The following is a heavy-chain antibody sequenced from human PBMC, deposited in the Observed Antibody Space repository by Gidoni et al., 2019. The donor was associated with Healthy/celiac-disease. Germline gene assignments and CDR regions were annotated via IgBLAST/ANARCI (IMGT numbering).Heavy chain of an antibody. CDR1: GFTFSSYA. J-gene: IGHJ6*02. D-gene: IGHD3-3*01. CDR2: ISHDGSNK. CDR3: ARDRRRYDFWSGYGMDV. V-gene: IGHV3-30-3*01. Sequence: QVQLVESGGGVVQPGRSLRLSCAASGFTFSSYAMHWVRQAPGKGLEWVAVISHDGSNKYYADSVKGRFTISRDNSKNTLYLQMNSLRAEDTAVYYCARDRRRYDFWSGYGMDVWGQGTTVTVSS.